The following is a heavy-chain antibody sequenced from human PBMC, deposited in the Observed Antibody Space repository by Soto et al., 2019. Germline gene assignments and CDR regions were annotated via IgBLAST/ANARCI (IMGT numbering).Heavy chain of an antibody. CDR1: GGSVSNDVYY. Sequence: QVQLQESGPGLVKPSETLSLTCIVSGGSVSNDVYYWSWIRQPPGKGLEWIGYIYPSGSTYYNPSLKSRVTISADTSANQFSLKVSSVTAADTAVYYCARLGIGWEFPFDYWGQGTLVNVSS. D-gene: IGHD1-26*01. V-gene: IGHV4-61*08. CDR3: ARLGIGWEFPFDY. CDR2: IYPSGST. J-gene: IGHJ4*02.